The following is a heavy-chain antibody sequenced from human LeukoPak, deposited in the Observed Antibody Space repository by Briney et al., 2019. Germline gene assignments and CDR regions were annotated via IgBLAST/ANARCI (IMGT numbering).Heavy chain of an antibody. Sequence: GGSLRLSCAASGFTFSTYSMNWVRQAPGKGLEWVSSISSNNRYIYYADSVKGRFTISRDNAKNSLYLQMNSLRAEDTALYYCAKGRVRWLVSYGMDVWGQGTTVTVSS. J-gene: IGHJ6*02. CDR1: GFTFSTYS. CDR3: AKGRVRWLVSYGMDV. CDR2: ISSNNRYI. D-gene: IGHD6-19*01. V-gene: IGHV3-21*04.